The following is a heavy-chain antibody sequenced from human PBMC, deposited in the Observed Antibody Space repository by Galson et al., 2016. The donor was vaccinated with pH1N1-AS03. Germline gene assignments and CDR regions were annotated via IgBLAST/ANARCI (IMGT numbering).Heavy chain of an antibody. CDR1: GFTFSNYA. V-gene: IGHV3-30*02. CDR2: IQYDESYR. Sequence: SLRLSCAASGFTFSNYAMSWVRQAPGKGPEWVAFIQYDESYRNYADSVKARFTISRDNSKNTLYLQMDSLRVEDTAVYYCERAGGYWGQGTLVTVSS. J-gene: IGHJ4*02. CDR3: ERAGGY.